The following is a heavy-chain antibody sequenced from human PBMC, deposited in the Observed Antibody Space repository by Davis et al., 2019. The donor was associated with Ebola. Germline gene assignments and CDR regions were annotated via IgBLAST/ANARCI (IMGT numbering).Heavy chain of an antibody. CDR3: AITQAYDFWSGYFSQGNAFDI. Sequence: MPSETLSLTCTVSGGSISSGDYYWSWIRQPPGKGLEWIGYIYYSGSTYYNPSLKSRVTISVDTSKNQFSLKLSSVTAADTAVYYCAITQAYDFWSGYFSQGNAFDIWGQGTMVTVSS. CDR1: GGSISSGDYY. J-gene: IGHJ3*02. V-gene: IGHV4-30-4*01. CDR2: IYYSGST. D-gene: IGHD3-3*01.